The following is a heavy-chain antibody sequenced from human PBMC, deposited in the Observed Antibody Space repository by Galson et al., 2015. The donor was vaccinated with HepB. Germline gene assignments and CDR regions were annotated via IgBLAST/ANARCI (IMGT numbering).Heavy chain of an antibody. CDR2: INHSGST. Sequence: TLSLTCAVYGGSFSGYYWSWIRQPPGKGLEWIGEINHSGSTNYNPSLKSRVTISVDTSKNQFSLKLSSVTAADTAVYYCARRRSGSYQDYWGQGTLVTVSS. V-gene: IGHV4-34*01. CDR1: GGSFSGYY. D-gene: IGHD3-10*01. J-gene: IGHJ4*02. CDR3: ARRRSGSYQDY.